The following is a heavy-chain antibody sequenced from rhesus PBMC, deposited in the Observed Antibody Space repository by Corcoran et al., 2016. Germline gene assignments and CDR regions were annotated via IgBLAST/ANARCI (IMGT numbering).Heavy chain of an antibody. CDR3: VRGFYGLDS. V-gene: IGHV3-54*02. J-gene: IGHJ6*01. Sequence: EVQLVESGGGLVQPGGSLRLSCEASGFTFSTYGIHWVRQAPGKGLEWVAVIAFDESKKYYAESMKDRFTISRDNSKNMVYLQMNNLKLEDTAVYYCVRGFYGLDSWGQGVVVTVSS. CDR1: GFTFSTYG. CDR2: IAFDESKK.